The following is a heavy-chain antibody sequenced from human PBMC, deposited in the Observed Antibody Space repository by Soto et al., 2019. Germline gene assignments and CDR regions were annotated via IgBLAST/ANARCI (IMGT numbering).Heavy chain of an antibody. V-gene: IGHV1-2*02. Sequence: ASVKVSCKTSGYTFTDYSIQWVRQVPGQGLEWMGWINSNSDDTNYAQKFQGRVTMTGDTSISTAYMELNTLTSDDTAVYYCARHISGWPFDYWGQGTLVTSPQ. CDR3: ARHISGWPFDY. D-gene: IGHD6-19*01. CDR1: GYTFTDYS. J-gene: IGHJ4*02. CDR2: INSNSDDT.